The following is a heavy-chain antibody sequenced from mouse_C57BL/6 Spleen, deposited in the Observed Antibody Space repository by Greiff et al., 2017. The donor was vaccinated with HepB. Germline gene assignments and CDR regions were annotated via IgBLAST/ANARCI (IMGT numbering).Heavy chain of an antibody. CDR2: IDPETGGT. V-gene: IGHV1-15*01. Sequence: VKVVESGAELVRPGASVTLSCKASGYTFTDYEMHWVKQTPVHGLEWIGAIDPETGGTAYNQKFKGKAILTADKSSSTAYMELRSLTSEDSAVYYCTRPGSSYGYFDVWGTGTTVTVSS. CDR1: GYTFTDYE. J-gene: IGHJ1*03. CDR3: TRPGSSYGYFDV. D-gene: IGHD1-1*01.